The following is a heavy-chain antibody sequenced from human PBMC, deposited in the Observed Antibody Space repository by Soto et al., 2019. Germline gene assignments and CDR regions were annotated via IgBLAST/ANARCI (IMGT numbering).Heavy chain of an antibody. CDR2: IWYDGSNK. V-gene: IGHV3-33*01. CDR3: ARDSRYSSSWFGY. J-gene: IGHJ4*02. Sequence: GGSLRLSCAASGFTFSSYGMHWVRQAPGKGLEWVAVIWYDGSNKYYADSVKGRFTISRDNSKNTLYLQMNSLRAEDTAVYYCARDSRYSSSWFGYWGQGTLVTVSS. D-gene: IGHD6-13*01. CDR1: GFTFSSYG.